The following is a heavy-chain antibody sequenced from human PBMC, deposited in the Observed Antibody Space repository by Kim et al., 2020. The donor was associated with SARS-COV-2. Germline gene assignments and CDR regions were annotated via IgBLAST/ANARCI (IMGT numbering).Heavy chain of an antibody. Sequence: TGRFTISRDNSKNALDMQMNSLRAEDTAVYYCAKGVCGAYSSSSTCSMDVWGQGTTVTVSS. V-gene: IGHV3-23*01. D-gene: IGHD6-13*01. J-gene: IGHJ6*02. CDR3: AKGVCGAYSSSSTCSMDV.